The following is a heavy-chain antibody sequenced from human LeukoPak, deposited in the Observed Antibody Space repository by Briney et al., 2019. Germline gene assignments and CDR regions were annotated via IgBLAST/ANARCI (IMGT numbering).Heavy chain of an antibody. CDR2: INPNSGAT. D-gene: IGHD3-10*01. CDR3: ARQFGRGNPQPDTKDAVPDH. J-gene: IGHJ4*02. V-gene: IGHV1-2*06. CDR1: GYTFTVYF. Sequence: GASVKVSCKASGYTFTVYFIHWVRQAPGQGLEWMGRINPNSGATDYAQKFQGRVTMTRDTSISTAYMELSSLKSDDTAVYYCARQFGRGNPQPDTKDAVPDHWGQGTLVSVSS.